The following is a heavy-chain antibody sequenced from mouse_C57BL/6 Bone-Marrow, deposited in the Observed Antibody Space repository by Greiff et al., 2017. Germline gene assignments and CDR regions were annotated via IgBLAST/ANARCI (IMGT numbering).Heavy chain of an antibody. CDR1: GYTFTDYY. J-gene: IGHJ1*03. D-gene: IGHD2-1*01. Sequence: EVQLQQSGPELVKPGASVKISCKASGYTFTDYYMNWVKQSHGKSLKWIGDINPNNGGTSYNQKFKGKATLTVDKSSSTAYMELRSLTSEDSAVYYCAGNGNRYWYFDVWGTGTTVTVSS. CDR2: INPNNGGT. CDR3: AGNGNRYWYFDV. V-gene: IGHV1-26*01.